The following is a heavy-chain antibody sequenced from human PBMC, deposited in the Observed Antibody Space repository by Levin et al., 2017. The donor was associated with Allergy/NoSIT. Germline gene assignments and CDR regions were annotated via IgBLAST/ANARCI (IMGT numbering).Heavy chain of an antibody. Sequence: PGGSLRLSCAASGFTFSSYTMNWVRQAPGKGLEWVSAISGSGGHTFYADSVKGRFTISRDSSTNTLFLHMNSLRAEDTAAYYCARKLRGNSAYDAFDMWGHGTMVTFSS. D-gene: IGHD5-12*01. CDR2: ISGSGGHT. CDR3: ARKLRGNSAYDAFDM. V-gene: IGHV3-23*01. J-gene: IGHJ3*02. CDR1: GFTFSSYT.